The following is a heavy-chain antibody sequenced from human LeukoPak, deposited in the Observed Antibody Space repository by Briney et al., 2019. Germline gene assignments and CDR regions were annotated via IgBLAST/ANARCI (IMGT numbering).Heavy chain of an antibody. CDR3: ARHVVYSSSRPIDY. V-gene: IGHV4-39*01. Sequence: PSETLSLTCTVSGGSISSSSYYWGWIRQPPGKGLEWIGSIYYSGSTYYNPSLKSRVTISVDTSKNQFSLKLSSVTAADTAVYYCARHVVYSSSRPIDYWGQGTLVTVSS. CDR1: GGSISSSSYY. D-gene: IGHD6-6*01. CDR2: IYYSGST. J-gene: IGHJ4*02.